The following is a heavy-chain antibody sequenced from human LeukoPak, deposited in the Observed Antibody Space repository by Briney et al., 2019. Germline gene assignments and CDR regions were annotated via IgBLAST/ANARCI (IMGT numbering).Heavy chain of an antibody. J-gene: IGHJ6*02. CDR2: ISAYNGYT. Sequence: GASVKVSCKASGYTFLSHGISWVRQAPGQGLEWMGWISAYNGYTNYAQKLQGRVTMTTDTSTSTAYMELSSLRSDDTAVYYCAKDSTYYDVLTGNYYYYYGMDVWGQGTTVTVSS. V-gene: IGHV1-18*01. CDR3: AKDSTYYDVLTGNYYYYYGMDV. CDR1: GYTFLSHG. D-gene: IGHD3-9*01.